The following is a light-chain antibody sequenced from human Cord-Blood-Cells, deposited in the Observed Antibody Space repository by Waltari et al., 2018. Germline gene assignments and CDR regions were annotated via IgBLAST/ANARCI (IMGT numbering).Light chain of an antibody. CDR1: QSMSSD. CDR2: AAS. Sequence: DIQMTQSPSSLSASVGDRVTITCRASQSMSSDLNWYQQKPGKAPKLLIYAASSLQSGVPSRFSGSGSGTDFTLTISSRQPEDFATYYCQQSYSTLTWTFGQGTKVEIK. CDR3: QQSYSTLTWT. V-gene: IGKV1-39*01. J-gene: IGKJ1*01.